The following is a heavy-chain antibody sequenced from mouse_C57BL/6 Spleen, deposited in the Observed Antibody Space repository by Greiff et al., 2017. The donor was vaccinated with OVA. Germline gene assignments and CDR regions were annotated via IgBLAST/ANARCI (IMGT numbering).Heavy chain of an antibody. Sequence: QVQLQQPGAELVRPGSSVKLSCKASGYTFTSYWMDWVKQRPGQGLEWIGNIYPSDSETHYNQKFKDKATLTVDKSSSTAYMQLRSLTSEASAVYYCARLGNYSVSSYYFDYWGQGTTLTVSS. CDR1: GYTFTSYW. J-gene: IGHJ2*01. CDR3: ARLGNYSVSSYYFDY. V-gene: IGHV1-61*01. CDR2: IYPSDSET. D-gene: IGHD1-1*01.